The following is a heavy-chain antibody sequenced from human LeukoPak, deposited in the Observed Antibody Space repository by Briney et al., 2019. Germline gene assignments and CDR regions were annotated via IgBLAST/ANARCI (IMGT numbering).Heavy chain of an antibody. D-gene: IGHD3-10*01. CDR1: GGSISSGDYY. CDR3: AREQGGSWFGDSRGAFDI. Sequence: PSETLSLTCTVSGGSISSGDYYWSWIRQPPGKGLEWIGYIYYSGSTYYNPSLKSRVTISVDTSKNQFSLKLSSVTAADTAVYYCAREQGGSWFGDSRGAFDIWGQGTMVTVSS. J-gene: IGHJ3*02. V-gene: IGHV4-30-4*08. CDR2: IYYSGST.